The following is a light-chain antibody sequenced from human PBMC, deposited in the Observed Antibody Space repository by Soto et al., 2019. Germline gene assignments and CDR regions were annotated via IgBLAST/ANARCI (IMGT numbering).Light chain of an antibody. CDR1: QSVLYSSNNKNY. J-gene: IGKJ4*01. CDR3: QQYYITPPHT. V-gene: IGKV4-1*01. CDR2: WAS. Sequence: DIVMTQSPDSLAVSLGERATINCKSSQSVLYSSNNKNYLAWYQQKPGQPPKLLIYWASTRESGVPDRFSGSGSGTDFTLTISNLQAEDVAVYYCQQYYITPPHTFGGGTMVEIK.